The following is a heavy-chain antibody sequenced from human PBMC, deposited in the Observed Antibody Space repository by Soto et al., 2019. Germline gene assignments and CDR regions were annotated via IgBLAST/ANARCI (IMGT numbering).Heavy chain of an antibody. CDR3: ASDTGWFDP. CDR2: IIPILGIA. Sequence: QVQLVQSGAEVKKPGSSVKVSCKASGGTFSSYTISWVRQAPGQGLEWMGRIIPILGIANYAQKFQGRVTITADKSTSTAYMELSSLSSEDTAVSSCASDTGWFDPWGQGTLVTVSS. V-gene: IGHV1-69*02. CDR1: GGTFSSYT. D-gene: IGHD3-9*01. J-gene: IGHJ5*02.